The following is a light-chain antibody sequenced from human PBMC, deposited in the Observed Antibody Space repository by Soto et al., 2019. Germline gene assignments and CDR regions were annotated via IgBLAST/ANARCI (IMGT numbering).Light chain of an antibody. CDR1: QDVGGY. J-gene: IGKJ1*01. CDR2: GAS. V-gene: IGKV3-20*01. CDR3: QQYGSSPTT. Sequence: IVLTQAPATLPFSPGDIATLSCRASQDVGGYLSWYQQKPGQAPRLLIYGASNRATGIPDRFSGSGSGTDFTLTISGLEPEDFAVYYCQQYGSSPTTFGHGTKV.